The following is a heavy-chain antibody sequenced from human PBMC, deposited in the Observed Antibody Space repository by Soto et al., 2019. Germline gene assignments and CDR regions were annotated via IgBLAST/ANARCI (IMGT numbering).Heavy chain of an antibody. J-gene: IGHJ3*02. CDR2: IYYSGST. Sequence: LSLTCPVSGGSINSGDYYWSWIRQPPGKGLEWIGYIYYSGSTYHNPSLKSRINISVDTSKNQFSLKLSSVTAADTAVYYCATVPTYYYDRSDYANAFDMWGQGTMVTVSS. CDR3: ATVPTYYYDRSDYANAFDM. CDR1: GGSINSGDYY. D-gene: IGHD3-22*01. V-gene: IGHV4-30-4*01.